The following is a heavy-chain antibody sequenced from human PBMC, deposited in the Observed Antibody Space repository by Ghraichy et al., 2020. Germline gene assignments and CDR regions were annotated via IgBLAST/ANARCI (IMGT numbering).Heavy chain of an antibody. CDR1: GYSFDNYW. V-gene: IGHV5-51*01. CDR2: INPGDSDT. Sequence: GESLNISCKASGYSFDNYWIGWVRLLPGKGLQWMGIINPGDSDTKYSPSFQGQVTMSADKSINTAYLQWSSLKASDSAVYYCARQDYQWLAPHSFHHWGQGTPVSVSS. J-gene: IGHJ4*02. D-gene: IGHD6-19*01. CDR3: ARQDYQWLAPHSFHH.